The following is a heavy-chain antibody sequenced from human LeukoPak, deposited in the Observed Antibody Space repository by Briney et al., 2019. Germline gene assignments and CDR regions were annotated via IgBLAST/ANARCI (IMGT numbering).Heavy chain of an antibody. CDR3: ARGSIVVVPAAPYYYYGMDV. CDR2: IIPIFGTA. Sequence: SVKVSCKASGGTFSSYAISWVRQAPGQGLEWMGGIIPIFGTANYAQKFQGRVTITADESTSTAYMELSSLRSEDTAVHYCARGSIVVVPAAPYYYYGMDVWGQGTTVTVSS. CDR1: GGTFSSYA. D-gene: IGHD2-2*01. V-gene: IGHV1-69*01. J-gene: IGHJ6*02.